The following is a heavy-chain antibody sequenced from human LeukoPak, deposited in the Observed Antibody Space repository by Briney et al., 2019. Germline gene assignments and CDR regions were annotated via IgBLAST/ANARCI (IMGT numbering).Heavy chain of an antibody. Sequence: ASVKVSCKASGYTFTDYGVHWVRQAPGQGLEWMGIINPSGGSTSYAQKFQGRVTMTRDTSTSTVYMELSSLRSEDTAVYYCARVIAAAGAFDIWGQGTMVTVSS. D-gene: IGHD6-13*01. CDR2: INPSGGST. CDR1: GYTFTDYG. V-gene: IGHV1-46*01. J-gene: IGHJ3*02. CDR3: ARVIAAAGAFDI.